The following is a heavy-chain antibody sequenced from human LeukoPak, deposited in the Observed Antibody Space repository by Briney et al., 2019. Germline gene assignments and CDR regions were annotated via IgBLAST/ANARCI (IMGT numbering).Heavy chain of an antibody. J-gene: IGHJ4*02. V-gene: IGHV1-2*02. CDR2: INPNSGGT. Sequence: VASVRVSFKTSGYTFTGYYMHWVRQAPGQGLEWMGWINPNSGGTNSAQKFQGRVTMTSDTSISTAYMELSWLRSDDTAVYYCTRDYGYGSGSYSLDYWGQGTLVTVSS. CDR3: TRDYGYGSGSYSLDY. D-gene: IGHD3-10*01. CDR1: GYTFTGYY.